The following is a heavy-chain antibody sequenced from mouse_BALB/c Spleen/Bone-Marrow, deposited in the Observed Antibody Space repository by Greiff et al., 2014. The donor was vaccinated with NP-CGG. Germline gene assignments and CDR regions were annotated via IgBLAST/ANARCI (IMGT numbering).Heavy chain of an antibody. CDR3: ARFYYGSNYAMDY. J-gene: IGHJ4*01. V-gene: IGHV1-18*01. D-gene: IGHD1-1*01. CDR2: INPYNGVI. Sequence: EVQLQQSGPELVKPGASMKISCKVSGYSFTGYTMNWVKQSHGKNLEWIGLINPYNGVINYNQKFKGKATFTVDKTSSTAYMELLSLTSEDSAVYYCARFYYGSNYAMDYWGQGTSVTVSS. CDR1: GYSFTGYT.